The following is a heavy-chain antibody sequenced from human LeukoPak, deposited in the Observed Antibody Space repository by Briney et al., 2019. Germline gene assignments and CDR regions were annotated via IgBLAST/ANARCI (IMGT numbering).Heavy chain of an antibody. CDR3: ARDAYCGGDCYSLVGYYYYGMDV. J-gene: IGHJ6*02. D-gene: IGHD2-21*02. CDR1: GFTFSSYG. CDR2: IWYDGSNK. Sequence: GRSLRLSCAASGFTFSSYGMHWVRQAPGKGLEWVAVIWYDGSNKYYADSVKGRFTISRDNSKNTLYLQMNSLRAEDTAVYYCARDAYCGGDCYSLVGYYYYGMDVWGQGTTVTVSS. V-gene: IGHV3-33*01.